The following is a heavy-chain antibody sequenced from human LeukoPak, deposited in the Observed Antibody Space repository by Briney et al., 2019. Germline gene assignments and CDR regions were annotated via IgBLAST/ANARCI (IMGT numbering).Heavy chain of an antibody. V-gene: IGHV3-21*01. CDR2: ISSSSSYI. CDR3: ARDRHGVATIGVFDY. D-gene: IGHD5-12*01. Sequence: GGSLRLSCAASGFTFSSYSMNWVRQAPGKGLEWVSSISSSSSYIYYADSVKGRFTISRDNAKNSLYLQMNSLRAEDTAVYYCARDRHGVATIGVFDYWGQGTLVTVSS. CDR1: GFTFSSYS. J-gene: IGHJ4*02.